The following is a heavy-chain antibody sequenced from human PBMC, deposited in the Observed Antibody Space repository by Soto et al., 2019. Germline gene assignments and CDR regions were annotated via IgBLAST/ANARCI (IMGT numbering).Heavy chain of an antibody. D-gene: IGHD7-27*01. V-gene: IGHV4-38-2*02. CDR1: GYCDRAPSALH. J-gene: IGHJ6*02. CDR2: IYRSGST. CDR3: ARAHESGDYHGMSV. Sequence: SENPSTTCTASGYCDRAPSALHWPWFRQPPGKELEFIGKIYRSGSTLLNSALQSRVTLSMEPSKNQFSLNLGSATAGDTALYFCARAHESGDYHGMSVWG.